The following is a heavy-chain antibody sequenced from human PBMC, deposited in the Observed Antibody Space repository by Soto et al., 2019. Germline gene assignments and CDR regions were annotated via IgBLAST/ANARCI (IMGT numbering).Heavy chain of an antibody. Sequence: PSETLSLTCSVSGASVSDKTFYWSWLRQSPGKGLEWIGYIYYSGTTNYNPSLKGRFTISVDTSKNQFSLRLNSVAAADTALYYCARTTAVPNTLRSRYYFDYWGQGMLVTV. D-gene: IGHD4-17*01. J-gene: IGHJ4*02. V-gene: IGHV4-61*01. CDR3: ARTTAVPNTLRSRYYFDY. CDR2: IYYSGTT. CDR1: GASVSDKTFY.